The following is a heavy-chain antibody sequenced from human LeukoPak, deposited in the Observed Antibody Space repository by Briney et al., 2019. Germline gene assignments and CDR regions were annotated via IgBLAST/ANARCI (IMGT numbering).Heavy chain of an antibody. V-gene: IGHV1-2*02. CDR1: GYTFTAYY. J-gene: IGHJ4*02. Sequence: GASVKVSCKSSGYTFTAYYLHWVRQAPGQGLEWMGWINPNSGGTTYAQNFQGRVTMTRDTSISTAYMELSRLRSDDTAVYYCARDPDYGNKRFDFWGQGAMVTVSS. CDR2: INPNSGGT. CDR3: ARDPDYGNKRFDF. D-gene: IGHD4-17*01.